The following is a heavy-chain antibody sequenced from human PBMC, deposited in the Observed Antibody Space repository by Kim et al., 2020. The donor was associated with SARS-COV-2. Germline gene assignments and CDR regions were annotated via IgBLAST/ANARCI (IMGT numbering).Heavy chain of an antibody. Sequence: ASVKVSCKASGYTFKSYPIHWVRQAPGQRLEWMGWVNAANDETKYSQKFQGRVTITRDTSANTAHMDLRSLTFEDTAIYYFARDMNPTVYDYWGQGTLVT. CDR3: ARDMNPTVYDY. D-gene: IGHD4-4*01. J-gene: IGHJ4*02. CDR2: VNAANDET. CDR1: GYTFKSYP. V-gene: IGHV1-3*01.